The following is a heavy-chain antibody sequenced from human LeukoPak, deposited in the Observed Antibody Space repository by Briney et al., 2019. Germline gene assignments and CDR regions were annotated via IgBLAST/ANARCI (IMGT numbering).Heavy chain of an antibody. J-gene: IGHJ3*02. V-gene: IGHV4-39*07. D-gene: IGHD3-10*01. CDR1: GVSISSGSNY. CDR2: IYSRGNT. CDR3: ARSDGYGLVGI. Sequence: SSETLSLTCSVSGVSISSGSNYWGWIRQPPGKTLEWIGSIYSRGNTYYNPSLKSRVIILIDTAKNHFSLNLSSVTAADTAVYYCARSDGYGLVGIWGQGTMVTVSS.